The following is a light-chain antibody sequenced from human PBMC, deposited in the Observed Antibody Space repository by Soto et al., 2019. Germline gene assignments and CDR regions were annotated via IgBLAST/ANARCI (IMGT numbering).Light chain of an antibody. V-gene: IGLV2-8*01. CDR1: SRDVGGYNY. CDR2: EVS. Sequence: SVLPHPPSSSGSPGQSVPLSCTGTSRDVGGYNYVSWYQQHPGKAPKLMIYEVSKRPSGVPDRFSGSKSGNTASLTVSGLQAEDEADYYCSSYAGSNNYVFGTGTKVTVL. CDR3: SSYAGSNNYV. J-gene: IGLJ1*01.